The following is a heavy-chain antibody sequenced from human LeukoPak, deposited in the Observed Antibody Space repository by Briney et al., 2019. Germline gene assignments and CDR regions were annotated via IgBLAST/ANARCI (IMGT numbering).Heavy chain of an antibody. Sequence: GGSLRLSCAASGFTFSNAWMSWVRQAPGKGLEWVGRIKSKTDGGTTDYAAPVKGRFTISRDDSKNTLYLQMNSLKTEDTAVYYCTTDPSIVVVTASSPTPHWYFDLWGRGTLVTVSS. CDR3: TTDPSIVVVTASSPTPHWYFDL. V-gene: IGHV3-15*01. D-gene: IGHD2-21*02. CDR1: GFTFSNAW. J-gene: IGHJ2*01. CDR2: IKSKTDGGTT.